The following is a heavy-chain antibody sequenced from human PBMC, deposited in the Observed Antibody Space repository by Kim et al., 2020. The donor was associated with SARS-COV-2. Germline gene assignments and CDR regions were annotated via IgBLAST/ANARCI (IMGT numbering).Heavy chain of an antibody. V-gene: IGHV1-18*01. CDR2: ISAYNGNT. CDR3: ARDGGASQQLWGLWVRESNWFDP. J-gene: IGHJ5*02. CDR1: GYTFTSYG. Sequence: ASVKVSCKASGYTFTSYGISWVRQAPGQGLEWMGWISAYNGNTNYAQKLQGRVTMTTDTSTSTAYMELRSLRSDDTAVYYCARDGGASQQLWGLWVRESNWFDPWGQGTLVTVSS. D-gene: IGHD3-10*01.